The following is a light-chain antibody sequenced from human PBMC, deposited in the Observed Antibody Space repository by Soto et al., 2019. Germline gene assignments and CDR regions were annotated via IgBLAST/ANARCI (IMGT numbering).Light chain of an antibody. CDR1: SSDVGGYNY. CDR3: GSYTSTSTYYV. J-gene: IGLJ1*01. V-gene: IGLV2-14*01. CDR2: EVS. Sequence: QSVLTQPASVSGSPGQSITISCTGTSSDVGGYNYVSWYQQHPGKAPKLLIYEVSNRPSGISHRFSGSKSGDTASLTISGLQAEDEADYHCGSYTSTSTYYVFGTGTKLTVL.